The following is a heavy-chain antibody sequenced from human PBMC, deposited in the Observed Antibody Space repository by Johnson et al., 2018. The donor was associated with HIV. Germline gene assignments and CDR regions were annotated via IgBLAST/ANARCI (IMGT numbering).Heavy chain of an antibody. Sequence: VQLVESGGALVQPGGSLRLSCAASGITVSSNYMSWVRQAPGKGLEWVSAICGSGGNTYYADSVKGQFTISRDHSKNTLYLQMNSLRAEDTAVYYCAKDVVLRYFDWLSPASSDAFDIWGQGTMVTVSS. V-gene: IGHV3-23*04. D-gene: IGHD3-9*01. CDR3: AKDVVLRYFDWLSPASSDAFDI. CDR2: ICGSGGNT. CDR1: GITVSSNY. J-gene: IGHJ3*02.